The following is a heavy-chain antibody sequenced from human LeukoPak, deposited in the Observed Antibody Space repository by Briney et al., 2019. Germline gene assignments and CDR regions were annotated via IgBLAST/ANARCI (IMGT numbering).Heavy chain of an antibody. CDR3: ARDRGGLELRLAWFAP. J-gene: IGHJ5*02. D-gene: IGHD1-7*01. CDR1: GGTISTYA. V-gene: IGHV1-69*06. CDR2: IIPIFGTA. Sequence: SVKVSCTASGGTISTYAISWVRQAPRQGLEWRGGIIPIFGTANYAQKFQGRVTITADKSTSTAYMELSSLRSEDPAVYYCARDRGGLELRLAWFAPWGQGTLVTVSS.